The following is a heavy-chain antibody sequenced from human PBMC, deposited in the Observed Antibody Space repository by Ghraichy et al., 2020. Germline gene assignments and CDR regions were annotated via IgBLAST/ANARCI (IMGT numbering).Heavy chain of an antibody. V-gene: IGHV4-34*01. Sequence: SETLSLTCAVYGGSFSGYYWSWIRQPPGKGLEWIGEINHSGSTNYNPSLKSRVTISVDTSKNQFSLKLSSVTAADTAVYYCAAHYYDSSEGPYYFDYWGQGTLVTVSS. CDR1: GGSFSGYY. J-gene: IGHJ4*02. D-gene: IGHD3-22*01. CDR3: AAHYYDSSEGPYYFDY. CDR2: INHSGST.